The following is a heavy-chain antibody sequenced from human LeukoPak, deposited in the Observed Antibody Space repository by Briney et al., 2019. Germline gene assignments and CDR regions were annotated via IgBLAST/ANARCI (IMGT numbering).Heavy chain of an antibody. CDR1: GGSFSGYY. J-gene: IGHJ6*03. CDR3: ARETTVTPHYYMDV. V-gene: IGHV4-34*01. Sequence: PSETLSPTCAAYGGSFSGYYWSWIRQPPGKGLEWIGEINHSGSTNYNPSLKSRVTISVDTSKNQFSLKLSSVTAADTAVYYCARETTVTPHYYMDVWGKGTTVTVSS. D-gene: IGHD4-17*01. CDR2: INHSGST.